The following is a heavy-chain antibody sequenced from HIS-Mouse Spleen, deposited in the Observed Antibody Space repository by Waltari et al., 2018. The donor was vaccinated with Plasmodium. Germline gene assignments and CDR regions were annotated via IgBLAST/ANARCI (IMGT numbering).Heavy chain of an antibody. CDR3: ASSCYWYFDL. Sequence: EVQLVESGGGLVQPGGSLRLSCAASGFTFSSYWVSWVRQAPGKGLEWVANIKQDGSEKYYVDSVKGRFTIARDNAKNSLYLQMNSLRAEDTAVYYCASSCYWYFDLWGRGTLVTVSS. V-gene: IGHV3-7*01. CDR2: IKQDGSEK. CDR1: GFTFSSYW. J-gene: IGHJ2*01. D-gene: IGHD2-2*01.